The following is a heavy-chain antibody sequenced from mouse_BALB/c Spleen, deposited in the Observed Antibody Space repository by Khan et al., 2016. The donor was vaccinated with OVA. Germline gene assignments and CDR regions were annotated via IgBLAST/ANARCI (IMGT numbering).Heavy chain of an antibody. Sequence: EVQLQQSGPDLVKPGASVKISCKASGYSFTLYYMSWVKQSHGKSLEWIGRVNPNTDNINYNQEFKGKAILTVDKSSNTAYMELRSLTSEDSAVYFCARGYDVVASWGQGTLVTVSA. V-gene: IGHV1-26*01. J-gene: IGHJ3*01. CDR3: ARGYDVVAS. D-gene: IGHD2-14*01. CDR2: VNPNTDNI. CDR1: GYSFTLYY.